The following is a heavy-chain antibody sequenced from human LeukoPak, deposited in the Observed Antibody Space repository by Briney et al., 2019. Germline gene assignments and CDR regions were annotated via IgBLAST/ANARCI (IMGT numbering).Heavy chain of an antibody. V-gene: IGHV1-46*01. CDR3: ARDSDSSSWYGVFYFDY. CDR1: GYTFTSYY. CDR2: INPSGGST. Sequence: ASVKVSCKASGYTFTSYYMHWVRQAPGQGLECMGIINPSGGSTSYAQKFQGRVTMTRDMSTSTVYVELSSLRSEDTAVYYCARDSDSSSWYGVFYFDYWGQGTLVTVSS. D-gene: IGHD6-13*01. J-gene: IGHJ4*02.